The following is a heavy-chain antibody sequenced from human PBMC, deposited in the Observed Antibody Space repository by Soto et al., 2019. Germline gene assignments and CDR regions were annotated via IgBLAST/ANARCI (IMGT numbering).Heavy chain of an antibody. CDR2: MNPNSGNT. V-gene: IGHV1-8*01. J-gene: IGHJ4*02. D-gene: IGHD3-3*01. CDR3: ARGNDFWSANHDY. Sequence: ASVKISCKASGYTFTCYDIHWVRQATGQGLEWMGWMNPNSGNTGYAQKFQGRVTMTRNTSISTAYMELSSLRSEDTAVYYCARGNDFWSANHDYWGQGTLVTVSS. CDR1: GYTFTCYD.